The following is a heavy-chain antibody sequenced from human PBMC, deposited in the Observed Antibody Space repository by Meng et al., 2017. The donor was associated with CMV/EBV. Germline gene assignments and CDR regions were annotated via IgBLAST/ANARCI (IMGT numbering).Heavy chain of an antibody. CDR2: INHSGST. CDR3: ATRDGLFPGWGRYYYYGMDV. J-gene: IGHJ6*02. Sequence: SETLSLTCAVYGGSFSGYYWSWIRQPPGKGLEWIGEINHSGSTNYNPSLTSRVTISVDTSKNQFSLKLSSVTAADTAVYYCATRDGLFPGWGRYYYYGMDVWGQGTTVTVSS. D-gene: IGHD2-21*01. V-gene: IGHV4-34*01. CDR1: GGSFSGYY.